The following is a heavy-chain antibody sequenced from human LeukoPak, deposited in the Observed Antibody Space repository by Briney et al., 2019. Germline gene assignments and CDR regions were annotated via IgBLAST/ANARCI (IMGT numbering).Heavy chain of an antibody. J-gene: IGHJ4*02. CDR3: ARVNGYSYGSMYYFDY. Sequence: ASVTVSFKASGGTFSSYTISWVRQAPGQRREWMGRIIPILGIANYAQKFQGRVTITADKSTSTAYMELSSLRSEDTAVYYCARVNGYSYGSMYYFDYWGQGTLVTVSS. CDR2: IIPILGIA. V-gene: IGHV1-69*02. D-gene: IGHD5-18*01. CDR1: GGTFSSYT.